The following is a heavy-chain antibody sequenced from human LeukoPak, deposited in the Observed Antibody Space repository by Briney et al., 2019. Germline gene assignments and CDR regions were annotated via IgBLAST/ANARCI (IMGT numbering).Heavy chain of an antibody. CDR2: VHHTGTT. J-gene: IGHJ5*01. CDR3: ARGAGWYGS. Sequence: SETLSLTCTVSGASISPDYWSRLRQPPGKGLEWIGYVHHTGTTRYNPSLNSRVTISVDTSQNQFSLRLRSVTATDTAVYYCARGAGWYGSWGQGTLVAVSS. V-gene: IGHV4-59*01. CDR1: GASISPDY.